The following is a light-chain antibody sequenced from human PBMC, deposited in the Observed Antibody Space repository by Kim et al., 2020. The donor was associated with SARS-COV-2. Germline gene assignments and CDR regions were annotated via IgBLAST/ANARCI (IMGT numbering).Light chain of an antibody. CDR1: QRVSSN. Sequence: EIVMTQSPVTLSVSPGERATLSCRASQRVSSNLAWYQQKPGQSPRLLIYGASTRATGIPARFSGSGSGTAFTLTISSLQSEDFAFYYCQQYNNWPPGTFGQGTKLEI. CDR3: QQYNNWPPGT. V-gene: IGKV3-15*01. CDR2: GAS. J-gene: IGKJ2*01.